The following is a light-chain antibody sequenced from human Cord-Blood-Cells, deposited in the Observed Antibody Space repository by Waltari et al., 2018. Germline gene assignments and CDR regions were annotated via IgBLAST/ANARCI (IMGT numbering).Light chain of an antibody. V-gene: IGLV2-14*01. J-gene: IGLJ2*01. CDR3: SSYTSSSTVV. CDR1: SSDVGGYNY. CDR2: DVS. Sequence: QCALTQPASASGSPGQSITISCTATSSDVGGYNYVSWYQQHPGKAPKLMIYDVSKRPSGVSNRFSGSKSANTASLTISGLQAEDEADYYCSSYTSSSTVVFGGGTKLTVL.